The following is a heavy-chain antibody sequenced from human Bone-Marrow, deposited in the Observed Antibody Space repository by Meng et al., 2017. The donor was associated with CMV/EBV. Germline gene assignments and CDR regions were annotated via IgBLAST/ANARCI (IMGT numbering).Heavy chain of an antibody. CDR1: GFTFDDYA. D-gene: IGHD2-2*01. J-gene: IGHJ6*02. CDR2: VTWNSGSI. CDR3: ARDNRYCSSTSCYWDYYGMDV. Sequence: SLKISCAASGFTFDDYAMHWVRQAPGKGLEWVSGVTWNSGSIGYADSVKGRFTISRDNAKNSLYLQMNSLRAEDTAVYYCARDNRYCSSTSCYWDYYGMDVWGQGTTVTVSS. V-gene: IGHV3-9*01.